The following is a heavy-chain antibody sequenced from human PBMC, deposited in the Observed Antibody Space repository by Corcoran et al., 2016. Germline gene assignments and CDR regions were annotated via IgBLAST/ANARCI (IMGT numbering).Heavy chain of an antibody. CDR3: ARGYYDSGGYSPFGY. D-gene: IGHD3-22*01. V-gene: IGHV1-46*01. CDR2: INPSGGST. J-gene: IGHJ4*02. CDR1: GYTFTSYY. Sequence: QVQLVQSGAEVKKPGASVKVSCTASGYTFTSYYMHWVRQAPGQGLEWIGIINPSGGSTSYAQKFQGRVTMTRDTSTSTVYMELSSLRSEDTAVYYCARGYYDSGGYSPFGYWGQGTLVTVSS.